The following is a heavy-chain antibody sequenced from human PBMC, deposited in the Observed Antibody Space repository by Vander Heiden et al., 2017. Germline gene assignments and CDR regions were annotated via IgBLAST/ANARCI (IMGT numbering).Heavy chain of an antibody. CDR2: IIPIFGTA. CDR3: ARDKPMTTVSTTSAFDI. V-gene: IGHV1-69*06. D-gene: IGHD4-17*01. J-gene: IGHJ3*02. CDR1: GGPFSSYA. Sequence: QVQLVQSGAEVKKPGSSVKVSCKASGGPFSSYAMSWVRQAPGQGLEWMGGIIPIFGTANYAQKFQGRVTITADKSTSTAYMELSSLRSEDTAVYYCARDKPMTTVSTTSAFDIWGQGTMVTVSS.